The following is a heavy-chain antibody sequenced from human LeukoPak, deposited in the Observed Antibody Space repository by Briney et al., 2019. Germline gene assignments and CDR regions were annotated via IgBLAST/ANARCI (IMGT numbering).Heavy chain of an antibody. J-gene: IGHJ4*02. V-gene: IGHV3-21*01. CDR1: GFTFSSYA. Sequence: GGSLRLSCAASGFTFSSYAMSWVRQAPGKGLEWVSSISSSSSYIYYADSMKGRFTISRDNAKNSLYLQMNNLRAEDTAVYYCARDRRYFDTGGLGGPDYWGQGTLVTVSS. CDR2: ISSSSSYI. D-gene: IGHD2-8*02. CDR3: ARDRRYFDTGGLGGPDY.